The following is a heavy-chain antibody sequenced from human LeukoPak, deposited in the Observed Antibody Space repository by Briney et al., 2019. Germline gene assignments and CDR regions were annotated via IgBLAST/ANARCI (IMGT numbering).Heavy chain of an antibody. V-gene: IGHV3-23*01. J-gene: IGHJ4*02. CDR2: FTGRGGNT. Sequence: GGSLRLSGEPSGFTFSSFPMSWAGQAPGKGLQGVSGFTGRGGNTYYADSVEGRFTISRDNSKNTLSLQMDSLRAEDTAVYYCAREHWAAPDHWGQGTLVTVSP. CDR1: GFTFSSFP. CDR3: AREHWAAPDH. D-gene: IGHD1/OR15-1a*01.